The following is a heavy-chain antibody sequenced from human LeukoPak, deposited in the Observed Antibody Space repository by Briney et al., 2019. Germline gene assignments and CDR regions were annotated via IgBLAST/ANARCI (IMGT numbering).Heavy chain of an antibody. CDR1: GFTFTTYW. Sequence: PGGSLRLSCAASGFTFTTYWMHWVRQAPGKGLVWVSRINGDGSRSNYADSVKGRFTISRDNARNTLYLQMNSLRAEDTALYYCARTSPTSHFDFWGRGTLVTVSS. J-gene: IGHJ4*02. CDR3: ARTSPTSHFDF. D-gene: IGHD3-16*01. V-gene: IGHV3-74*01. CDR2: INGDGSRS.